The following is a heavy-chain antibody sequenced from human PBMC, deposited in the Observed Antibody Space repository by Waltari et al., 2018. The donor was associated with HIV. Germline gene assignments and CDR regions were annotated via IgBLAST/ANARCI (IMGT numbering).Heavy chain of an antibody. CDR1: GASISSYY. V-gene: IGHV4-59*01. J-gene: IGHJ5*02. CDR2: TFYSGST. Sequence: GLVKPSETLSLTCTVSGASISSYYWTWIRQPPGKGLDWIGYTFYSGSTNYNPSLKSRVTISVDTAKNQLTLKLTSVTAADTAVYYCARGANWFDPWGQGTLVTVSS. CDR3: ARGANWFDP.